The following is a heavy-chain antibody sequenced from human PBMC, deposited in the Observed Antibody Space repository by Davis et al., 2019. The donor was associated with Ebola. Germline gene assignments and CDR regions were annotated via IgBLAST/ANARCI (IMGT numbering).Heavy chain of an antibody. D-gene: IGHD7-27*01. Sequence: ASVKVSCKASGYIFTNYDINWVRQATGQGLEWMAWMNPKSGYTGCAQEFQGRLTMTSDTSTRTVYMELSNLRSEDTAVYYCARGDTGGQYDPDAFEIWGQGTMVTVSS. CDR2: MNPKSGYT. J-gene: IGHJ3*02. V-gene: IGHV1-8*01. CDR1: GYIFTNYD. CDR3: ARGDTGGQYDPDAFEI.